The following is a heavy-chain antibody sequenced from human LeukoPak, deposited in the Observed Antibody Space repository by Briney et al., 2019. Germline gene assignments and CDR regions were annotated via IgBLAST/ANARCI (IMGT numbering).Heavy chain of an antibody. J-gene: IGHJ5*02. Sequence: SETLSLTCTVSGGSISPYYWSWIRQPPGRGLEWIGYIYDSGTTNYNPSLKSRVSISLDTSKNQFSLRLSSVTAADTAVYYCARGRYSTSWYIFDPWGQGTLVTVSS. V-gene: IGHV4-59*01. CDR2: IYDSGTT. D-gene: IGHD6-13*01. CDR1: GGSISPYY. CDR3: ARGRYSTSWYIFDP.